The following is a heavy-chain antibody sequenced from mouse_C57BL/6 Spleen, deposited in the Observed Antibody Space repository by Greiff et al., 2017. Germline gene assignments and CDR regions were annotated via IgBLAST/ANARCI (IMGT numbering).Heavy chain of an antibody. J-gene: IGHJ4*01. CDR2: INPYNGGT. CDR1: GYTFTDYY. CDR3: ARHTTVDSYAMDY. V-gene: IGHV1-19*01. Sequence: EVQLQQSGPVLVKPGASVKMSCKASGYTFTDYYMNWVKPSHGKSLEWIGVINPYNGGTSYNQKFKGKATLTVDKSSSTAYMELNSLTSEDSAVYYCARHTTVDSYAMDYWGQRTSGTVSS. D-gene: IGHD1-1*01.